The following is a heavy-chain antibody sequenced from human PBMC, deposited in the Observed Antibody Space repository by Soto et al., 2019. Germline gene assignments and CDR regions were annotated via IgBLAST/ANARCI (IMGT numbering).Heavy chain of an antibody. D-gene: IGHD3-22*01. Sequence: QVQLQESGPGLVKPSETLSLTCTVSGGSVSSGSYYWSWIRQPPGKGLEWIGYIYYSGSTNYNPSLKSRVTISVDTSKNPFSLQLSSVTAADTAVYYCASGYYASSGYHDYWGQGTLVTVSS. J-gene: IGHJ4*02. CDR1: GGSVSSGSYY. CDR3: ASGYYASSGYHDY. CDR2: IYYSGST. V-gene: IGHV4-61*01.